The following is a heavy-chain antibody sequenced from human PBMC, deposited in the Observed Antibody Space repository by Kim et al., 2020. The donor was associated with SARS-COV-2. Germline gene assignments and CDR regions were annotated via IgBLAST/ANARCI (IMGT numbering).Heavy chain of an antibody. CDR3: ARNYDFWSGPEYYYGMDV. J-gene: IGHJ6*02. CDR2: IYYSGST. CDR1: GGSISSSSYY. D-gene: IGHD3-3*01. Sequence: SETLSLTCTVSGGSISSSSYYWGWIRQPPGKGLEWIGSIYYSGSTYYNPSLKSRVTISVDTSKNQFSLKLSSVTAADTAVYYCARNYDFWSGPEYYYGMDVWGQGTTVTVSS. V-gene: IGHV4-39*01.